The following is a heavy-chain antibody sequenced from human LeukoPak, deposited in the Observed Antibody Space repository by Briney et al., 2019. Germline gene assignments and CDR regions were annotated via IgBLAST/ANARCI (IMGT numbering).Heavy chain of an antibody. CDR1: GFFLNNYG. CDR3: ARTRTSGGYSASDY. CDR2: NNWNGGST. Sequence: GGSLRLSCADSGFFLNNYGMTWVRQAPGKGLEWVSGNNWNGGSTGYADSVKGRFTISRDNAKNCLYLQMNSLRAEDTALYYCARTRTSGGYSASDYWGQGTLVTVSS. J-gene: IGHJ4*02. V-gene: IGHV3-20*04. D-gene: IGHD3-10*01.